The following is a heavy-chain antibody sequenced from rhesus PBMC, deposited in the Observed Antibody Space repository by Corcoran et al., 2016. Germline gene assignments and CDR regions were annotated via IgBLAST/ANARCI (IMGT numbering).Heavy chain of an antibody. J-gene: IGHJ4*01. CDR1: GGSFSSYW. D-gene: IGHD4-29*01. Sequence: QVQLQESGPGLVKPSETLSLTCAVSGGSFSSYWSSWIRYPRGKGREWIGEINGKRWSHIYISARKSRVTIAKDESKNQFSRKVSSVTAADTAGYYCGRYAGSSFGYWGQGVLVTVAS. CDR3: GRYAGSSFGY. CDR2: INGKRWSH. V-gene: IGHV4-80*01.